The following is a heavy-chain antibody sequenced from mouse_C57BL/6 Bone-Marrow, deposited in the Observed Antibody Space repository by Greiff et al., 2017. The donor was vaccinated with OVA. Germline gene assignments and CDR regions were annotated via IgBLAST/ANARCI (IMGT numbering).Heavy chain of an antibody. CDR2: INPGSGGT. J-gene: IGHJ4*01. D-gene: IGHD1-1*01. CDR3: ARPPQYYRYAMDY. CDR1: GYAFTNYL. Sequence: QVQLKESGAELVRPGTSVKVSCKASGYAFTNYLIEWVKQRPGQGLEWIGVINPGSGGTNYNEKFKGKATLTADKSSSTAYMQLSSLTSEDSAVYYCARPPQYYRYAMDYWGQGTSVTVSS. V-gene: IGHV1-54*01.